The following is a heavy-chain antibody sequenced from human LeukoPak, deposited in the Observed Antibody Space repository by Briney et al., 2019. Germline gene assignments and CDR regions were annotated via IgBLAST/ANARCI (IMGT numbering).Heavy chain of an antibody. J-gene: IGHJ4*02. CDR3: ARFEGPFDWSFRGFDY. V-gene: IGHV4-59*01. CDR2: IYYSGST. D-gene: IGHD3-9*01. CDR1: GGSISSYY. Sequence: SETLSLTCTVSGGSISSYYWSWIRQPPGKGLEWIGYIYYSGSTNYNPSLKSRVTISVDTSKNQFSLKLSSVTAADTAVYYCARFEGPFDWSFRGFDYWGQGTLVTVSS.